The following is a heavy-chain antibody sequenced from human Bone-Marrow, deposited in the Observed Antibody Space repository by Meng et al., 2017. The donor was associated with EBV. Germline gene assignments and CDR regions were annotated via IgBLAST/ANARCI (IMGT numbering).Heavy chain of an antibody. CDR2: ISSSSSYI. V-gene: IGHV3-21*01. J-gene: IGHJ4*02. Sequence: EVQLVESGGGRVKPGGSLRFSCAPSGFTFSSYSMNWVRQAPGKGREWVSSISSSSSYISYADSVKGRFTISRDNAKNSLYLQMNSLRAEDTAVYYCARDKVAAAGTGDYWGQGTLVTVVS. CDR3: ARDKVAAAGTGDY. CDR1: GFTFSSYS. D-gene: IGHD6-13*01.